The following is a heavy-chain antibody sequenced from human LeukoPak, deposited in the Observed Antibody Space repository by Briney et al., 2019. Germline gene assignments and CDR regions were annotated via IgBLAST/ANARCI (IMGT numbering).Heavy chain of an antibody. D-gene: IGHD5-24*01. V-gene: IGHV4-34*01. CDR3: ARARWLQSRLDY. J-gene: IGHJ4*02. CDR2: INHSGST. CDR1: GGSFSGYY. Sequence: SETLSLTCAVYGGSFSGYYWSWIRQPPGKGLEWIREINHSGSTNYNPSLKSRVTISVDTSKNQFSLKLSSVTAADTAVYYCARARWLQSRLDYWGQGTLVTVSS.